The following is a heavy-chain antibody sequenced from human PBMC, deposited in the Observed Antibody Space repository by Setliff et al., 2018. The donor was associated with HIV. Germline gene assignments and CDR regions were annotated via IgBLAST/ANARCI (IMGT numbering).Heavy chain of an antibody. Sequence: SETLSLTCTVSGYSISSGYYWGWIRQPPGKGLEWIGSIYHSGSTYYNPSLKSRVTISVDTSKNQFSLKLSSVTAADTAVYYCAAKKSGDYPFNWGQGTQVTVSS. J-gene: IGHJ4*02. CDR3: AAKKSGDYPFN. CDR2: IYHSGST. D-gene: IGHD4-17*01. V-gene: IGHV4-38-2*02. CDR1: GYSISSGYY.